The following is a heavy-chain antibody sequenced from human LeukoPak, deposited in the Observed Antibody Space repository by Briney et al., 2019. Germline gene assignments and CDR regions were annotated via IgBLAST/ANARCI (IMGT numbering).Heavy chain of an antibody. CDR2: ISSSSSYI. CDR3: ARDYLMGGVDTAMVIAFDI. D-gene: IGHD5-18*01. CDR1: GFTFSSYS. V-gene: IGHV3-21*01. Sequence: GGSLRLSCAASGFTFSSYSMSWVRQAPGKGLEWVSSISSSSSYIYYADSVKGRFTISRDNAKNSLYLQMNSLRAEDTAVYYCARDYLMGGVDTAMVIAFDIWGQGTMVTVSS. J-gene: IGHJ3*02.